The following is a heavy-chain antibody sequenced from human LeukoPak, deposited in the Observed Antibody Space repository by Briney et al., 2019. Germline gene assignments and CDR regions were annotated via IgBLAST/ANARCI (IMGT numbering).Heavy chain of an antibody. CDR3: ARDRSSGYYYYWYFDL. Sequence: SETLSLTCTVSGGSISSYYWSWIRQPPGKGLEWIGYIYYSGSTNYNPSLKSRVTISVDTSKNQFSLKLSSVTAADTAVYYWARDRSSGYYYYWYFDLWGRGTLVTVSS. V-gene: IGHV4-59*01. CDR2: IYYSGST. CDR1: GGSISSYY. D-gene: IGHD3-22*01. J-gene: IGHJ2*01.